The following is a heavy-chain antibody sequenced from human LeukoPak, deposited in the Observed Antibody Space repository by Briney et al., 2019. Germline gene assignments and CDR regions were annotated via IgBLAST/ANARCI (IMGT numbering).Heavy chain of an antibody. D-gene: IGHD5-12*01. V-gene: IGHV3-23*01. Sequence: TGGSLRLSCAASGFTFSTYAMTWVRQAPGKGLEWVSAISGNGDKTYYTNSVRGRFTISRDNSKNTLYLQMNSLRAEDTAVYYCAKDHGWLSAAWSQGTLVTVSS. CDR3: AKDHGWLSAA. J-gene: IGHJ4*02. CDR2: ISGNGDKT. CDR1: GFTFSTYA.